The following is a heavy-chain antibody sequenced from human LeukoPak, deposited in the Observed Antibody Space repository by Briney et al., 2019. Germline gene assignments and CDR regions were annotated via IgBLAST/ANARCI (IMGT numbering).Heavy chain of an antibody. CDR1: EFTFSNYW. V-gene: IGHV3-7*03. Sequence: GGSLRLSCAASEFTFSNYWMSWVRQAPGKGLEWVANIKQDGSEKYYVDSVKGRFIISRDNAKNSLYLQMNSLRAEDTAVYYCARGYSSGWPKFQHWGQGTLVTVSS. D-gene: IGHD6-19*01. CDR3: ARGYSSGWPKFQH. CDR2: IKQDGSEK. J-gene: IGHJ1*01.